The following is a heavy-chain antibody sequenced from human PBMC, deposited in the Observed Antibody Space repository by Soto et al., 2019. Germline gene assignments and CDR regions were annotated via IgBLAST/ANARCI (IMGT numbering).Heavy chain of an antibody. CDR1: GFTFSSYA. D-gene: IGHD1-26*01. CDR2: ISGSGGST. CDR3: VRGSYYWFHDAFDI. Sequence: GGSLRLSCAASGFTFSSYAMSWVRQAPGKGLEWVSAISGSGGSTYYADSVKSRFTISRDNSKNTLYLQMNSLRAEDTAVYYCVRGSYYWFHDAFDIWGQGTMVTVSS. V-gene: IGHV3-23*01. J-gene: IGHJ3*02.